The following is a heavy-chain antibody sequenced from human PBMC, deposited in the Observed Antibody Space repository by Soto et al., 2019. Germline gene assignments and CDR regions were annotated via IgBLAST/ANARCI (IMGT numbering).Heavy chain of an antibody. V-gene: IGHV3-72*01. CDR2: IRNEPKGYTT. CDR1: GFTFSDHY. Sequence: EVQLVESGGGLVQPGGSLRLFCAASGFTFSDHYMDWVRQAPGKGLEWVGRIRNEPKGYTTEYAASVKGRFTISRYDSENSLYLQMNNLKTEDTAVYYCVRNLAAGGTFYFDYWGQGALVTVSS. J-gene: IGHJ4*02. CDR3: VRNLAAGGTFYFDY. D-gene: IGHD6-13*01.